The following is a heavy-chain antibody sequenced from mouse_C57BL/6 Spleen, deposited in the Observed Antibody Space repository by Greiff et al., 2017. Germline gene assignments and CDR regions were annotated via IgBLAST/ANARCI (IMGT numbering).Heavy chain of an antibody. V-gene: IGHV1-82*01. Sequence: VQLQQSGPELVKPGASVKISCKASGYAFSSSWLNWVKQRPGKGLEWIGRIYPGDGDTNYNGHFKGKATLSADKSSSTAYMQLSSLTSEVSAVYCCARVFYDDYDEGDYYAMGCWGKGTSVTFAS. CDR3: ARVFYDDYDEGDYYAMGC. CDR1: GYAFSSSW. D-gene: IGHD2-4*01. CDR2: IYPGDGDT. J-gene: IGHJ4*01.